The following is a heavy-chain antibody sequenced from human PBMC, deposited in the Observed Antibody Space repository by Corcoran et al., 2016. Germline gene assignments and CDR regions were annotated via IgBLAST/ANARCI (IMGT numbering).Heavy chain of an antibody. CDR2: ISSSGKYI. Sequence: EVQLVESGGGLVKPGGSLRLSCAASGFTFSDYSMIWVRQAPGKGLQWVSSISSSGKYIYYADSVKGRFAISRDNAENSLYLQMNSLTAEDTAVYYCARTCRIESSDCSLRYGMDVWGQGTTVTVSS. D-gene: IGHD2-21*02. V-gene: IGHV3-21*06. CDR1: GFTFSDYS. J-gene: IGHJ6*02. CDR3: ARTCRIESSDCSLRYGMDV.